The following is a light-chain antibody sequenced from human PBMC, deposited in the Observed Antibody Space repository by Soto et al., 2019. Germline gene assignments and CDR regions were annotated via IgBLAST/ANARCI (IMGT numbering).Light chain of an antibody. Sequence: DVQMTQSPSSLSASVGDRVTITCQASQDISNYLNWYQQRPGQAPKLLIYKASNLESGVPSRFSGSGSGTDFTLTISSLQPDDFATYHCQQYESFFPLTFGGGTKVDIK. V-gene: IGKV1-5*03. CDR1: QDISNY. CDR2: KAS. J-gene: IGKJ4*01. CDR3: QQYESFFPLT.